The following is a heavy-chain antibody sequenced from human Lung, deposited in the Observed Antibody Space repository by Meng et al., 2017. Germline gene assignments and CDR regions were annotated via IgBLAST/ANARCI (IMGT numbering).Heavy chain of an antibody. J-gene: IGHJ4*02. CDR1: GGSFMNYY. V-gene: IGHV4-34*01. CDR2: INHSGST. D-gene: IGHD4-11*01. CDR3: ARGPTTMAHDFDY. Sequence: LKPSETLSFTCGVCGGSFMNYYCSWIRQPPGKGLEWIGEINHSGSTNYNPSLESRATISVDTSQNNLSLKLSSVTAADSAVYYCARGPTTMAHDFDYWGQGTLVTVSS.